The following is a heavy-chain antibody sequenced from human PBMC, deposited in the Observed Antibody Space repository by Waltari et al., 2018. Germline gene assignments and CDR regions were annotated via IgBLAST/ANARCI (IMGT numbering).Heavy chain of an antibody. CDR2: ISWNSGSV. J-gene: IGHJ4*02. V-gene: IGHV3-9*01. CDR1: GFPFDQHA. Sequence: EVQLVESGGGSVQPGGSLRLSCAASGFPFDQHAMHWVRQVPGKGLEWVLGISWNSGSVDYADSVKGRFTISRDNAKNSVHLQMYNLRTEDTGLYYCAKDNEQWPHAFDHWGQGTPVTVSS. D-gene: IGHD6-19*01. CDR3: AKDNEQWPHAFDH.